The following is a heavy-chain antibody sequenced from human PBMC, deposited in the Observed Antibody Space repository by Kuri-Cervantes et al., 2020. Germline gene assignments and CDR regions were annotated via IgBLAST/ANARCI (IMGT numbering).Heavy chain of an antibody. D-gene: IGHD2-15*01. CDR3: ARDPLRCSGGSCYGARYYMDV. J-gene: IGHJ6*03. Sequence: ASVKVSCKTSDYTFTSYGVTWVRQAPGQGLEWMGWINPNSGGTNYAQKFQGRVTMTRDTSISTAYMELSRLRSDDTAVYYCARDPLRCSGGSCYGARYYMDVWGKGTTVTVSS. CDR2: INPNSGGT. V-gene: IGHV1-2*02. CDR1: DYTFTSYG.